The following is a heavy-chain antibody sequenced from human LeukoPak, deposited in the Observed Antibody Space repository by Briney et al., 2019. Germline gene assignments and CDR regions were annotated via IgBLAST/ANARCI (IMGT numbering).Heavy chain of an antibody. D-gene: IGHD2-15*01. CDR2: IYPGDSDT. J-gene: IGHJ4*02. CDR1: GYSFTSYW. Sequence: GESLKISCKGSGYSFTSYWIGWVRQMPGKGLEWMGIIYPGDSDTRYSPSFQGQVTISADKSISTAYLQWSSLKASDTAMYYCARRAHCSGGSCQGYYFDYWGQGTLVTVSS. V-gene: IGHV5-51*01. CDR3: ARRAHCSGGSCQGYYFDY.